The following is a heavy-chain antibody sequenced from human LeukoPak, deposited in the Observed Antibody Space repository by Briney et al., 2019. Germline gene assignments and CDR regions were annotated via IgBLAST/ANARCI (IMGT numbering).Heavy chain of an antibody. D-gene: IGHD5-18*01. CDR1: GGSFSGYY. Sequence: PSETLSLTCAVYGGSFSGYYWSWIRQPPGKGLEWIGEINHTGSTNYNPSLKSRVTMSVDTSKNQFSLKLSSVTAADTAVYYCASESVGYSSGLNWFDPWGQGTLVTVSS. V-gene: IGHV4-34*01. CDR3: ASESVGYSSGLNWFDP. CDR2: INHTGST. J-gene: IGHJ5*02.